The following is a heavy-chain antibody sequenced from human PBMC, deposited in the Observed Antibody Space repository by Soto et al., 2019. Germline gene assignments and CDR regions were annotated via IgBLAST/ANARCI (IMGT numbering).Heavy chain of an antibody. D-gene: IGHD6-19*01. Sequence: VQLVESGGGLVQPGGSLRLSCAASGFTFSSYGMHWVRQAPGKGLEWVAVISYDGSNKYYADSVKGRFTISRDNSKNTLYLQMNSLRAEDTAVYYCAKDLTAVAGTDDYWGQGTLVTVSS. J-gene: IGHJ4*02. CDR2: ISYDGSNK. V-gene: IGHV3-30*18. CDR1: GFTFSSYG. CDR3: AKDLTAVAGTDDY.